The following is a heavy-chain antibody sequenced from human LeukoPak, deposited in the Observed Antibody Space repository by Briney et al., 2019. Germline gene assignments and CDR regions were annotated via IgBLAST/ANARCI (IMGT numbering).Heavy chain of an antibody. Sequence: GGSLGLSCAASGFTFSTYAIHWVRQAPGKGLEWVAVISYDGSNKYYADSVKGRFTISRDNSKNTVHLQMNSLRAEDTAVYYCAREEWYYFDYWGQGTLVTVSS. D-gene: IGHD3-3*01. CDR3: AREEWYYFDY. CDR2: ISYDGSNK. J-gene: IGHJ4*02. CDR1: GFTFSTYA. V-gene: IGHV3-30-3*01.